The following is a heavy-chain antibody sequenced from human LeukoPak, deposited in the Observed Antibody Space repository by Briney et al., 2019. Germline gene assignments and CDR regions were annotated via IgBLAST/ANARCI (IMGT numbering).Heavy chain of an antibody. J-gene: IGHJ5*02. Sequence: PGGSLRLSCAASGFTFSDYYMSWIRQAPGKGLEWVSYISSSGSTIYYADSVKGRFTISRDNAKNSLYLQMNSLRAEDTAVYYCARDGRQQLALNWFDPWGQGTLVTVSS. CDR2: ISSSGSTI. CDR3: ARDGRQQLALNWFDP. CDR1: GFTFSDYY. V-gene: IGHV3-11*01. D-gene: IGHD6-13*01.